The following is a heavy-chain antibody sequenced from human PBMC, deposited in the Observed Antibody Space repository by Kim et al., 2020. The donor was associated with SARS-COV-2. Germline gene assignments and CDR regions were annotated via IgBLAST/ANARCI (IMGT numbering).Heavy chain of an antibody. CDR2: IYYSGST. Sequence: SETLSLTCTVSGGSISSYYWSWIRQPPGKGLEWIGYIYYSGSTNYNPSLKSRVTISVDTSKNQFSLKLSSVTAADTAVYYCARHGVDSSGYFYFQHWGQGTLVTVSS. CDR3: ARHGVDSSGYFYFQH. J-gene: IGHJ1*01. CDR1: GGSISSYY. D-gene: IGHD3-22*01. V-gene: IGHV4-59*08.